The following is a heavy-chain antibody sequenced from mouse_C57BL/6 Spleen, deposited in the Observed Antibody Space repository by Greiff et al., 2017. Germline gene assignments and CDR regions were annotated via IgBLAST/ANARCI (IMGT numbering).Heavy chain of an antibody. D-gene: IGHD1-1*01. CDR2: IHPNSGST. V-gene: IGHV1-64*01. Sequence: QVQPQQPGAELVKPGASVKLSCKASGYTFTSYWMHWVKQRPGQGLEWIGMIHPNSGSTNYNEKFKSKATLTVDKSSSTAYMQLSSLTSEDSAVYYCAREEYYGSSYVDYWGQGTTLTVSS. J-gene: IGHJ2*01. CDR1: GYTFTSYW. CDR3: AREEYYGSSYVDY.